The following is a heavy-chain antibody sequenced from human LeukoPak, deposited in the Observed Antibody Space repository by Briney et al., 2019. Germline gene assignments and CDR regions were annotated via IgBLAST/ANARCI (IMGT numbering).Heavy chain of an antibody. J-gene: IGHJ3*02. CDR3: ARERAYVFHYGGNRDAFDI. CDR2: INPNSGGT. V-gene: IGHV1-2*02. D-gene: IGHD4-23*01. CDR1: GYTFTGYY. Sequence: ASVKVSCKASGYTFTGYYMHWVRQAPGQGLEWMGWINPNSGGTNYAQKFQGRVTMTRDTSISTAYMELSRLRSDDTAVYYCARERAYVFHYGGNRDAFDIWGQGTMVTVSS.